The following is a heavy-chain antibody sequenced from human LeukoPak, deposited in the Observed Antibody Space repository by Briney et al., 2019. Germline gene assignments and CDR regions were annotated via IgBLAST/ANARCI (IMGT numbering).Heavy chain of an antibody. V-gene: IGHV1-69*13. Sequence: ASVKVSCKASGGTFSSYAISWVGQAPGQGLEWMGGIIPIFGTANYAQKFQGRVTITADESTSTAYMELSSLRSEDTAVYYCARGGMRDCSGGSCYRPYYYYYYMDVWGKGTTVTVSS. J-gene: IGHJ6*03. CDR1: GGTFSSYA. D-gene: IGHD2-15*01. CDR2: IIPIFGTA. CDR3: ARGGMRDCSGGSCYRPYYYYYYMDV.